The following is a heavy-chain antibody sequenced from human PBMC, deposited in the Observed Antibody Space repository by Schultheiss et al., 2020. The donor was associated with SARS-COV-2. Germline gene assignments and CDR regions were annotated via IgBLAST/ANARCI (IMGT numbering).Heavy chain of an antibody. V-gene: IGHV3-49*04. CDR2: IRSKAYGGTT. CDR3: TRGSYDNFYYYGMDV. D-gene: IGHD3-22*01. CDR1: GFTFSSYA. J-gene: IGHJ6*02. Sequence: GGSLRLSCAASGFTFSSYAMSWVRQAPGKGLEWVGFIRSKAYGGTTEYAASVKGRFTISRDDSKSIAYLQMNSLKTEDTAVYYCTRGSYDNFYYYGMDVWGQGTTVTVSS.